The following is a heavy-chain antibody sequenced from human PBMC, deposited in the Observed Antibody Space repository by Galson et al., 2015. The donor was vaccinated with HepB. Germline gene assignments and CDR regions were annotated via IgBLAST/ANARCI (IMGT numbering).Heavy chain of an antibody. V-gene: IGHV1-2*04. D-gene: IGHD2-21*02. CDR1: GYTFTGYY. J-gene: IGHJ4*02. CDR2: INPNSGGT. Sequence: SVKVSCKASGYTFTGYYMHWVRQAPGQGLEWMGWINPNSGGTNYAQKFQGWVTMTRDTSISTAYMELSRLRSDDTAVYYCARGLEHCGGDCYVDYWGQGTLVTVSS. CDR3: ARGLEHCGGDCYVDY.